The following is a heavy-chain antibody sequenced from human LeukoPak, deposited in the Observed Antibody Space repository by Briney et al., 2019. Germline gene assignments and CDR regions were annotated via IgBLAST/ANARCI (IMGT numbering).Heavy chain of an antibody. CDR1: GYTFTGYY. D-gene: IGHD1-1*01. J-gene: IGHJ4*02. CDR2: INPNSGGT. CDR3: ARDPFGVTGTARPGGDY. Sequence: GASVKVSCKASGYTFTGYYMHWVRQAPGQGLEWMGWINPNSGGTNYAQKFQGRVTMTRDTSISTAYMELSRLRSDDTAVYYCARDPFGVTGTARPGGDYWGQGTLVTVSS. V-gene: IGHV1-2*02.